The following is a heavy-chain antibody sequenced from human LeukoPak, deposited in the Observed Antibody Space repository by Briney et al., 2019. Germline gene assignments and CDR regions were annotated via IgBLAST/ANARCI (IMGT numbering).Heavy chain of an antibody. J-gene: IGHJ6*02. CDR3: ARHVKTEEKVYYYYGMDV. CDR1: GGSISSYY. D-gene: IGHD2-21*02. V-gene: IGHV4-59*08. CDR2: IYYSGST. Sequence: SETLSLTCTVSGGSISSYYWSWIRQPPGKGLEWIGYIYYSGSTYYNPSLKSRVTISVDTSKNQFSLKLSSVTAADTAVYYCARHVKTEEKVYYYYGMDVWGQGTTVTVSS.